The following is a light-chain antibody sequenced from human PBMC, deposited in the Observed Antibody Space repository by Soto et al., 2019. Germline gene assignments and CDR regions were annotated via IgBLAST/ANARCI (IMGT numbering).Light chain of an antibody. CDR2: AAS. CDR3: QQSFRAPWT. Sequence: DIQMTQSPSSLSASVGDSVTITCRTSQSVDNYFSWYQQKPGKAHKLLIYAASSLQSGVPSRFSGSGSGTDFTLTISGLPPEDLVTYYCQQSFRAPWTFGQGTPVEL. CDR1: QSVDNY. J-gene: IGKJ1*01. V-gene: IGKV1-39*01.